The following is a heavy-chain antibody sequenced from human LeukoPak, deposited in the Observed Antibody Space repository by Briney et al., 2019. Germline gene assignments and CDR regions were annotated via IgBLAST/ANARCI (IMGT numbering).Heavy chain of an antibody. CDR3: TTDLKVRIIAAAVYFDY. Sequence: GGSLRLSCAAAGFTFSNAWMSWVRQAPGKGLEWVGRIKSKTDGGTTDYAASVKGRFTISRDDSKNTLYLQMNSLKTEDTAVYYCTTDLKVRIIAAAVYFDYWCQGTLATVSS. CDR2: IKSKTDGGTT. D-gene: IGHD6-13*01. V-gene: IGHV3-15*01. J-gene: IGHJ4*02. CDR1: GFTFSNAW.